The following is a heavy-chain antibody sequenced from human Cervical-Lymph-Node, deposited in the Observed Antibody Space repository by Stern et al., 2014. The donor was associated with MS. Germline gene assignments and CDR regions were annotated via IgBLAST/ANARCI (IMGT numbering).Heavy chain of an antibody. D-gene: IGHD2-8*01. CDR3: ARDVYAISSKSESREPDN. J-gene: IGHJ4*02. Sequence: EDQLVESGGGLVKPGGSLRLSCAASGFTFSDYNMNWVRQAPGKGLEWVSSISGSSSYIYYIDSVKGRFTISRDHAKNSLYLQMSSLRAEDTAVYYCARDVYAISSKSESREPDNWGQGTLVTVSP. CDR1: GFTFSDYN. CDR2: ISGSSSYI. V-gene: IGHV3-21*01.